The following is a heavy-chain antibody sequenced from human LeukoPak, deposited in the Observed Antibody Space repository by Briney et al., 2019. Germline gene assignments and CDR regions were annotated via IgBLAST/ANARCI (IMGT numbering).Heavy chain of an antibody. CDR3: ARVDTYYYDTKRGAFDI. D-gene: IGHD3-22*01. J-gene: IGHJ3*02. Sequence: GRTLRLSCAASGFTFSTSWMHWVRKAPGKGPWWVSLLNSDGSSTNYADSVKGRFTISRDNAENTLLLQMNSLRAEDTAVYYCARVDTYYYDTKRGAFDIWGQGTMVTVSS. V-gene: IGHV3-74*01. CDR1: GFTFSTSW. CDR2: LNSDGSST.